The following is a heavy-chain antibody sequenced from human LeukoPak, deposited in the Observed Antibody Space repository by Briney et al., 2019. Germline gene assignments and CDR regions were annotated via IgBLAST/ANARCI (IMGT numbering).Heavy chain of an antibody. V-gene: IGHV4-4*07. CDR1: GGSIRNYF. CDR2: IYTSGSI. CDR3: VRESKTYDGSGYYHDY. J-gene: IGHJ4*02. Sequence: SETLSLTCTVSGGSIRNYFWSWIRQPAGKGLEWIGRIYTSGSIDYKPSLRSRDTMSVDTSRNQFSLKLTSVTAADTAVYYCVRESKTYDGSGYYHDYWGQGTLVTVSS. D-gene: IGHD3-22*01.